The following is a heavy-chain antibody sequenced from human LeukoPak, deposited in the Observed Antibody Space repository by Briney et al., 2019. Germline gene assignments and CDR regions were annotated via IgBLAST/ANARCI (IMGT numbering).Heavy chain of an antibody. CDR3: ARVVCTNGVCYRSPYYFYGMDV. J-gene: IGHJ6*02. CDR1: GGSISSSSYY. CDR2: IYYSGST. V-gene: IGHV4-39*07. D-gene: IGHD2-8*01. Sequence: SETLSLTCTVSGGSISSSSYYWGWIRQPPGKGLEWIGSIYYSGSTYYNPSLKSRVTISVDTSKNQFSLKLSSVTAADTAVYYCARVVCTNGVCYRSPYYFYGMDVWGQGTTVTVSS.